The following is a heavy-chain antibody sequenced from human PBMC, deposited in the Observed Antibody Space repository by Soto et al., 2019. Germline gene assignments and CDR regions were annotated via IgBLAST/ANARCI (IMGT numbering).Heavy chain of an antibody. Sequence: ASVKVSCKASGYTFTGYYMHWVRQAPGQGLEWMGWINPKSGATNYAQNFQGRVTMTRDTSISTAYMELSRLRSDDTAVYYCASYFEYSSSSGRSYWFDPWGQGTLVTVSS. J-gene: IGHJ5*02. CDR3: ASYFEYSSSSGRSYWFDP. CDR1: GYTFTGYY. D-gene: IGHD6-6*01. CDR2: INPKSGAT. V-gene: IGHV1-2*02.